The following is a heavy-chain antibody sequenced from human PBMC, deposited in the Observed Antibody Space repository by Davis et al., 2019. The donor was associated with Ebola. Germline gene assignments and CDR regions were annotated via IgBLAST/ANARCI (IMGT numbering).Heavy chain of an antibody. CDR3: ARGPLYYDFWSGYYKDPLRTP. V-gene: IGHV4-34*01. CDR2: INHSGST. Sequence: PSETLSLTCAVYGGSFSGYYWSWIRQPPGKGLEWIGEINHSGSTNYNPSLKSRVTISVDTSKNQFSLKLSSVTAADTAVYYCARGPLYYDFWSGYYKDPLRTPWGQGTLVTVSS. J-gene: IGHJ5*02. D-gene: IGHD3-3*01. CDR1: GGSFSGYY.